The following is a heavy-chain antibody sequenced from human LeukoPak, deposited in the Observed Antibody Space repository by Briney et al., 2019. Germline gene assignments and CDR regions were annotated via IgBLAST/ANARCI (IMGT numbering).Heavy chain of an antibody. D-gene: IGHD2-15*01. V-gene: IGHV3-21*01. CDR1: GFSFSSYS. Sequence: KSGGSLRLSCAASGFSFSSYSMNWVRQAPGKGLEWVSSISSSSSYIYYADSVKGRFTISRDNAKNSLYLQVNSLRAEDTAVYYCARGHLLPVYYFDYWGQGTLVTVSS. CDR3: ARGHLLPVYYFDY. J-gene: IGHJ4*02. CDR2: ISSSSSYI.